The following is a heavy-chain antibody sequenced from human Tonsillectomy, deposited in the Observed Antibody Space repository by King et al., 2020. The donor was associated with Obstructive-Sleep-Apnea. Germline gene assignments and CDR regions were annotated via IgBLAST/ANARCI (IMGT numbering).Heavy chain of an antibody. J-gene: IGHJ5*02. D-gene: IGHD3-3*01. CDR2: IYYSGST. V-gene: IGHV4-31*03. CDR1: GGSISSGGYY. Sequence: VQLQESGPGLVKPSQTLSLTCTVSGGSISSGGYYWSWIRQHPGKGLEWIGYIYYSGSTYYNPSLKSRVTISVDTSKNQFSLKLSSVTAADTAVYYCASSDFGVVTPYNWFDPWGQGTLVTVSS. CDR3: ASSDFGVVTPYNWFDP.